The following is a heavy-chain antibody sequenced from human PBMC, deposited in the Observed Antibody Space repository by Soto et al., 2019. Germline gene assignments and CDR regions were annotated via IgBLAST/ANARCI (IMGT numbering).Heavy chain of an antibody. Sequence: QVQLQQWGAGLLKPSETLSLTCAVYGGSFSGYYWSWIRQPPGKGLEWIGEINHSGSTNYNPSLRGRVPISVHTSKNQCSLKLSSVTAADAAVYYCARTRFGELSHIDYWGQGTLVTVSS. J-gene: IGHJ4*02. CDR1: GGSFSGYY. D-gene: IGHD3-10*01. CDR3: ARTRFGELSHIDY. V-gene: IGHV4-34*01. CDR2: INHSGST.